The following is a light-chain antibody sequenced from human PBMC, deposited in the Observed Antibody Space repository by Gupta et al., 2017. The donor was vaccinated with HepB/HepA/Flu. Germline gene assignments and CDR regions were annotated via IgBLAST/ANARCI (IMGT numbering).Light chain of an antibody. CDR2: DVS. CDR1: SSDVGGYNY. V-gene: IGLV2-14*03. J-gene: IGLJ1*01. CDR3: SSETSISTPHV. Sequence: QSALTQPASESGSPGPPITISCTGTSSDVGGYNYVSWYQQHPGKAPKLMIYDVSNRHSGVANRFSGSKSGTTASLTIAGLQAEEEADYYCSSETSISTPHVFGTGTKVTVL.